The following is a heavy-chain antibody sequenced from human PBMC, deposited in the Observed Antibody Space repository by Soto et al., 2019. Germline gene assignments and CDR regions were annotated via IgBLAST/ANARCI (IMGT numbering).Heavy chain of an antibody. V-gene: IGHV3-9*01. Sequence: PGGSLRLSCAASGFTFDEYGMHWVRQAPGKGLEWVSGISWNSDSIGYADSVKGRFTISRDNAKSSLYLQMNSLRAEDTAFYYCAKSHTYYFDSSGYYLGHWGQGTPVTVSS. D-gene: IGHD3-22*01. CDR3: AKSHTYYFDSSGYYLGH. J-gene: IGHJ4*02. CDR2: ISWNSDSI. CDR1: GFTFDEYG.